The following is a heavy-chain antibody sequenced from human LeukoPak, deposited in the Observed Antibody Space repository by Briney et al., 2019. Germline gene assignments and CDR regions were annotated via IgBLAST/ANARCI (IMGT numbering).Heavy chain of an antibody. CDR3: ARGYASGSYYLY. J-gene: IGHJ4*02. Sequence: SETLSLTCTVYGGSFSGYYWTWIRQPPGKGLEWIAEINHSGTTTYYPSLQSRVTVSLDTSKNQFSLKMNSVTAADTAVYFCARGYASGSYYLYWGQGTLVTVSS. V-gene: IGHV4-34*01. D-gene: IGHD3-10*01. CDR1: GGSFSGYY. CDR2: INHSGTT.